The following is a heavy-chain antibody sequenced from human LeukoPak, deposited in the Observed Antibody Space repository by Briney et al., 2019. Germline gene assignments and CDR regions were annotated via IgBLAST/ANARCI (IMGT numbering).Heavy chain of an antibody. J-gene: IGHJ4*02. D-gene: IGHD3-22*01. Sequence: PSETLSLTCAVYGGSFSGYYWSWIRQPPGKGLEWIGEINHSGSTNYNPSLKSRVTISVDTSKNQFSLMLSSVTAADTAVYYCARAPNADYYDSSGYYLYAVDFFDYWGQGTLVTVSS. V-gene: IGHV4-34*01. CDR3: ARAPNADYYDSSGYYLYAVDFFDY. CDR1: GGSFSGYY. CDR2: INHSGST.